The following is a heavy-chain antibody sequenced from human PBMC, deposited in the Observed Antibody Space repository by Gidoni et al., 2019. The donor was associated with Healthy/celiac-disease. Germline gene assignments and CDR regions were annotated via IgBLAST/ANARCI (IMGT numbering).Heavy chain of an antibody. CDR3: TRGGVGYCSGGSCYSGGSDY. J-gene: IGHJ4*02. D-gene: IGHD2-15*01. V-gene: IGHV3-49*03. CDR1: GFTFGDYA. CDR2: IRSKAYGGTT. Sequence: EVQLVESGGGLVQPGRSLRLSCTASGFTFGDYAMSWFRQAPGKGLEWVGFIRSKAYGGTTEYAASVKGRFTISRDDSKSIAYLQMNSLKTEDTAVYYCTRGGVGYCSGGSCYSGGSDYWGQGTLVTVSS.